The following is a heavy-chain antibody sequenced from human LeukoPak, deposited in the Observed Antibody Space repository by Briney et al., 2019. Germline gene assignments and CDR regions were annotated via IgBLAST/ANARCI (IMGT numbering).Heavy chain of an antibody. CDR1: GGTFSSYA. CDR3: ARVLVVAATGSWFDP. D-gene: IGHD2-15*01. CDR2: IIPILGIA. J-gene: IGHJ5*02. Sequence: SVKVSCKASGGTFSSYAISWVRQAPGQGLEWMGRIIPILGIANYAQKFQGRVTITADKSTSTAYMELSSLRSEDTAVYHCARVLVVAATGSWFDPWGQGTLVTVSS. V-gene: IGHV1-69*04.